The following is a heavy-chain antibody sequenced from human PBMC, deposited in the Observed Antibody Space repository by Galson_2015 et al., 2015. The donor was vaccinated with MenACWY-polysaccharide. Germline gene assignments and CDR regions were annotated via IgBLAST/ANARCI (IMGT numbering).Heavy chain of an antibody. J-gene: IGHJ4*02. Sequence: SLRLSCAASGFSFSAYGMSWVRQAPGRGLEWVSGSGSGGGLYYADSVKDRFTVSRDNSKNTLYLQMNNLRAEGTAVYYCAKVGPRSSWTMGLDYWGQGTLVTVSS. CDR3: AKVGPRSSWTMGLDY. V-gene: IGHV3-23*01. D-gene: IGHD6-13*01. CDR1: GFSFSAYG. CDR2: SGSGGGL.